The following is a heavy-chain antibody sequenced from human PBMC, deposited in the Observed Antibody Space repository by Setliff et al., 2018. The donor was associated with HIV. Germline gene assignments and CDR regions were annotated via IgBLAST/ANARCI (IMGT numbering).Heavy chain of an antibody. D-gene: IGHD3-22*01. CDR2: IYTSGST. CDR3: ASRITMIAKAYWYFDL. V-gene: IGHV4-61*09. J-gene: IGHJ2*01. Sequence: SETLSLTCTVSGGSISSGNSYWSWIRQPAVKGLEWIGHIYTSGSTYYNPSLKGRVTISVDTSKNQFSLKLSSVTAADTAVYYCASRITMIAKAYWYFDLWGRGTLVTVSS. CDR1: GGSISSGNSY.